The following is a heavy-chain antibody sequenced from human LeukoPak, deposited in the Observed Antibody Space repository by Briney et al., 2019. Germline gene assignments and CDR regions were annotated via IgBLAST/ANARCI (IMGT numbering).Heavy chain of an antibody. J-gene: IGHJ4*02. D-gene: IGHD6-13*01. CDR2: ISAYNGNT. V-gene: IGHV1-18*01. Sequence: ASVKVSCKASGYTFTSYGISWVRQAPGQGLEWMGWISAYNGNTNYAQKLQGRVTMTTDTSTSTAYMELRSLGSDDTAVYYCARLQQLVPDYYFDYWGQGTLVTVSS. CDR3: ARLQQLVPDYYFDY. CDR1: GYTFTSYG.